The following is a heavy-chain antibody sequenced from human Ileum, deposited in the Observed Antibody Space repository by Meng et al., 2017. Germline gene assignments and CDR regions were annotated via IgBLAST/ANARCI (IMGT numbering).Heavy chain of an antibody. CDR1: GDPISNQYM. J-gene: IGHJ4*02. CDR2: ISEDSGTT. D-gene: IGHD6-13*01. CDR3: VRNEGYFLGD. Sequence: QVALLPSGLGLAELAASITLTCHVSGDPISNQYMCGGVHAPRGKRQEMIWDISEDSGTTNYNPSLKRLITISYAKSKNYFTLKLNSVSAANTAVYYGVRNEGYFLGDWGQGTLVTVSS. V-gene: IGHV4-4*02.